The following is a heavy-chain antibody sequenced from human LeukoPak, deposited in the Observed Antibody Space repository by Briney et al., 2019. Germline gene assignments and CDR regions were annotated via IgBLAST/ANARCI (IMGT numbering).Heavy chain of an antibody. J-gene: IGHJ5*02. CDR1: GFTFSIYA. CDR3: ARGGENWFDP. D-gene: IGHD3-16*01. Sequence: GGSLRLSCAASGFTFSIYAMTWVRQTPGKGLEWVSTITGSGGGTYYADSVKGRFTISRDNSKNTLYLQMNSLRAEDTAVYYCARGGENWFDPWGQGTLVTVSS. CDR2: ITGSGGGT. V-gene: IGHV3-23*01.